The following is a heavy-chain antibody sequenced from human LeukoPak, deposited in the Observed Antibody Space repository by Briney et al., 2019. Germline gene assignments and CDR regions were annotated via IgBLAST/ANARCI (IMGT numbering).Heavy chain of an antibody. Sequence: GGSLRLSCAASGFTFNTYSMNWVRQAPGKGLEWVSSISSSSYIYYADSVKGRFTISRDNAKNSLYLQMNSLRAEDTAVYYCARDLGRSGYYTIDAFDIWGQGTMVTVSS. CDR1: GFTFNTYS. CDR3: ARDLGRSGYYTIDAFDI. V-gene: IGHV3-21*01. CDR2: ISSSSYI. J-gene: IGHJ3*02. D-gene: IGHD3-22*01.